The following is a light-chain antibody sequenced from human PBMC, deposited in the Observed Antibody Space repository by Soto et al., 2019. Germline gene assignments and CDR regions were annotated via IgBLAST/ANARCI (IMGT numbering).Light chain of an antibody. Sequence: QSALTQPPAASATPGQRVTISCSGSSSNIGTNSVYWYQQRPGTAPKLLIYSNNQRPSGVPDRFSGSKSGTSASLAISGLRSEDEADYYCAAWDDSRSGYVYGTGTNVTVL. V-gene: IGLV1-47*02. CDR1: SSNIGTNS. CDR3: AAWDDSRSGYV. J-gene: IGLJ1*01. CDR2: SNN.